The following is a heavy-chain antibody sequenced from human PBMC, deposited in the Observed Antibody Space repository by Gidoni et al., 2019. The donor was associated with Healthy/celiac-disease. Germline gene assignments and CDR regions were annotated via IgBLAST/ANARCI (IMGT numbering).Heavy chain of an antibody. CDR1: GGSFSGYY. D-gene: IGHD2-15*01. CDR2: INHSGST. Sequence: QVQLQQWGAGLLKPSETLSLTCAVYGGSFSGYYWSWIRQPPGKGLEWIGEINHSGSTNYNPSLKSLVTISVDTSKHQFSLKLSSVTAADTAVYYCVLDSLCSGGSCYSEKIDYWGQGTLVTVSS. CDR3: VLDSLCSGGSCYSEKIDY. J-gene: IGHJ4*02. V-gene: IGHV4-34*01.